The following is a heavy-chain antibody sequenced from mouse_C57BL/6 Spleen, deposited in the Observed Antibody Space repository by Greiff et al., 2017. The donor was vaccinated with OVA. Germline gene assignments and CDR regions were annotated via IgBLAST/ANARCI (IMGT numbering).Heavy chain of an antibody. CDR3: ARNEGGYFDY. Sequence: VQLQQSGPGLVQPSQSLSITCTVSGFSLTSYGVHWVRQSPGKGLEWLGVIWRGGSTDYNAAFISRLSISKDNSKSQVFFKMNSLQADDTAIYYCARNEGGYFDYWGQGTTLTVSS. D-gene: IGHD1-1*02. CDR2: IWRGGST. J-gene: IGHJ2*01. CDR1: GFSLTSYG. V-gene: IGHV2-2*01.